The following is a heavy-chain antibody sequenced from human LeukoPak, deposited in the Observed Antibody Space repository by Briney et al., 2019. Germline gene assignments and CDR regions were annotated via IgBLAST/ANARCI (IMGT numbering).Heavy chain of an antibody. D-gene: IGHD3-10*01. CDR1: GGSISNYY. V-gene: IGHV4-59*01. CDR2: INYSGST. CDR3: AREYYYGSGSYYDY. J-gene: IGHJ4*02. Sequence: SETLALTCTVSGGSISNYYWSWIRQPPGKGLEWIGYINYSGSTNFNPSLKSRVTISVDTSKDQFSLKLSSVTAADTAVYYCAREYYYGSGSYYDYGGQGTLVTVSS.